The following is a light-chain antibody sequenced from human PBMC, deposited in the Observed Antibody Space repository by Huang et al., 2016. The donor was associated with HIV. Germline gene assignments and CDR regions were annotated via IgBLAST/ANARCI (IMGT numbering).Light chain of an antibody. Sequence: DIVMTQSPLSLPVTPGEPASIACMSSQSLLLSHEYNYLDWYVQKPGQSPQLLIYLGYNRASGVADRCSGSGSGTDFTLHISRVEAEDVGVYYCMQALHTPRTFDQGTKVDIK. CDR1: QSLLLSHEYNY. J-gene: IGKJ1*01. V-gene: IGKV2-28*01. CDR3: MQALHTPRT. CDR2: LGY.